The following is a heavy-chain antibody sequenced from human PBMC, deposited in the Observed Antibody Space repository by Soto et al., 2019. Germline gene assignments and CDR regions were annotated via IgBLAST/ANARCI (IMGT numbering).Heavy chain of an antibody. CDR2: IYYSGST. Sequence: QVQLQESGPGLVKPSQTLSLTCTVSVGSISSGGYYWSWIRQHPGKGLEWIGYIYYSGSTYYNPSRKSRVTISVDTSKNQFSLKLSSVTAADTAVYYCARGRSSTSPYPIGYWGQGTLVTVSS. D-gene: IGHD2-2*01. CDR1: VGSISSGGYY. CDR3: ARGRSSTSPYPIGY. V-gene: IGHV4-31*03. J-gene: IGHJ4*02.